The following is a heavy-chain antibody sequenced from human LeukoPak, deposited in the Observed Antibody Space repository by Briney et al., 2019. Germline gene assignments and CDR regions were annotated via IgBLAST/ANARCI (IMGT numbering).Heavy chain of an antibody. Sequence: SETLSLTCTVSGGSIRSYFWGWVRQPAGKGLEWIGRIYTTGATFYNPSLKTRLTMSIDTSKNQFSLRLTSVVAADTAVYYCARQGYTASYYFLDYWSQGTLVSVSS. CDR1: GGSIRSYF. CDR2: IYTTGAT. CDR3: ARQGYTASYYFLDY. V-gene: IGHV4-4*07. D-gene: IGHD1-26*01. J-gene: IGHJ4*02.